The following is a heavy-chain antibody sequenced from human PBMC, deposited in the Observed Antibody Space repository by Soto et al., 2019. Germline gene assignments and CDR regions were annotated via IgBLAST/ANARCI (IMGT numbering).Heavy chain of an antibody. CDR2: ISYDGSNK. V-gene: IGHV3-30-3*01. J-gene: IGHJ4*02. CDR1: GFTFSSYA. D-gene: IGHD2-21*02. Sequence: GGSLRLSCAASGFTFSSYAMHWVRQAPGKGLEWVAVISYDGSNKYYADSVKGRFTISRDNSKNTLYLQMNSLRAEDTAVYYCARGTVNPPYCGGDCYSDCDYWGQGTLVTVSS. CDR3: ARGTVNPPYCGGDCYSDCDY.